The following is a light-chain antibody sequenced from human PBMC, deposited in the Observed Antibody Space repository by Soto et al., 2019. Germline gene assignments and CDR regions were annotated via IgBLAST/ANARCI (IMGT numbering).Light chain of an antibody. V-gene: IGLV2-8*01. Sequence: VLTQPPSASGSPGQTVAISCTGTSSDVGGYNYVSWYQQHPGKAPKLTIYEVNKRPSGVPDRFSGSKSGNTASLTVSGLQAEDEADYYCSSYAGSSNVFGTGTKVTVL. CDR1: SSDVGGYNY. CDR2: EVN. CDR3: SSYAGSSNV. J-gene: IGLJ1*01.